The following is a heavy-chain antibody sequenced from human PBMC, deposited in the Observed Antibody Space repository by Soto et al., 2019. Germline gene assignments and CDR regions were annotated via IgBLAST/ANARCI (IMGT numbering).Heavy chain of an antibody. V-gene: IGHV3-7*03. J-gene: IGHJ6*02. D-gene: IGHD6-19*01. CDR1: CFTFSSYC. CDR3: ARDGPFISVAAPAFQYAMDV. CDR2: IKQDGSEN. Sequence: PGGTLRLTCTVSCFTFSSYCLSWVRQAPGKGLEWVATIKQDGSENYYVDSVKGRFTISRDNAKNSLYLQMSSLRADDTAVYYCARDGPFISVAAPAFQYAMDVWGQGTTVTVSS.